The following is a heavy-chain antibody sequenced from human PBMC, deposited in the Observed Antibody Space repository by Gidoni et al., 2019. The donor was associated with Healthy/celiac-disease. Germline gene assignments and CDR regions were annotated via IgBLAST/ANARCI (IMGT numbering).Heavy chain of an antibody. CDR1: GFTFSSYD. CDR3: ARALFRSVAAALDAFDI. CDR2: IGTAGDT. J-gene: IGHJ3*02. Sequence: EVQLVESGGGLVQPGGSLSLSCAASGFTFSSYDMHWVRQATGKGLEWVSAIGTAGDTYYPGAVKGRFTISRENAKNSLYLQMNSLRAGDTAVYYCARALFRSVAAALDAFDIWGQGTMVTVSS. V-gene: IGHV3-13*01. D-gene: IGHD6-13*01.